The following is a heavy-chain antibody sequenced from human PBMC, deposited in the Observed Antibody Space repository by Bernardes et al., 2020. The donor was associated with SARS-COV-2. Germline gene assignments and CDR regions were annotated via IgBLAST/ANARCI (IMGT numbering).Heavy chain of an antibody. J-gene: IGHJ6*02. V-gene: IGHV3-7*01. Sequence: GGSLRLSCAASAFTFSSYWMSWVRQAPGKGLEWVANIKQDASEKYFVDSVRGRFAISRDNGKNSLYLQMNSLRAEDTAVYYCARDQIMDVWGQGTTVTVSS. CDR3: ARDQIMDV. CDR2: IKQDASEK. CDR1: AFTFSSYW.